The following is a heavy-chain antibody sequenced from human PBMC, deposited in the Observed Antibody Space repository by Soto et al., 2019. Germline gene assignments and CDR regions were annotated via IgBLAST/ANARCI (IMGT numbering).Heavy chain of an antibody. V-gene: IGHV3-33*01. J-gene: IGHJ6*02. D-gene: IGHD3-22*01. Sequence: CAAAGCTGRGYSLQWVRQDPRKGLEWVAVIWYDGSNKYYADSVKGRFTISRDNSKNTLYLQMNSLRAEDTAVYYCARDRRAYYYDSSGPLPYYYYYGMDVWGQGTTVTVSS. CDR2: IWYDGSNK. CDR1: GCTGRGYS. CDR3: ARDRRAYYYDSSGPLPYYYYYGMDV.